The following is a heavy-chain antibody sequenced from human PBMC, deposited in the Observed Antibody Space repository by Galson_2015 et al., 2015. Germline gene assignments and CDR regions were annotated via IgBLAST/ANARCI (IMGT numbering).Heavy chain of an antibody. CDR1: GYTFTSYG. D-gene: IGHD2-2*01. CDR3: AKGGYQLLIPQYYYYYYYMDV. Sequence: SVKVSCKASGYTFTSYGISWVRQAPGQGLEWMGWISAYNGNTNYAQKLQGRVTMTTDTSTSTAYMELRSLRSDDTAVYYCAKGGYQLLIPQYYYYYYYMDVWGKGTTVTVSS. J-gene: IGHJ6*03. CDR2: ISAYNGNT. V-gene: IGHV1-18*04.